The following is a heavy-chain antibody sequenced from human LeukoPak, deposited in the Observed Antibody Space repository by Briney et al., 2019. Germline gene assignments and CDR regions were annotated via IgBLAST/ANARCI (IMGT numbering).Heavy chain of an antibody. D-gene: IGHD3-3*01. CDR2: ISWNGGSI. Sequence: SLRLSCAASGFTFDDYAMHWVRQAPGKGLEWVSGISWNGGSIGYADSVKGRFTISRDNAKNSLYLQMNSLRAEDTAVYYCARGVRRFLEWVSMDVWGKGTTVTVSS. J-gene: IGHJ6*03. CDR3: ARGVRRFLEWVSMDV. V-gene: IGHV3-9*01. CDR1: GFTFDDYA.